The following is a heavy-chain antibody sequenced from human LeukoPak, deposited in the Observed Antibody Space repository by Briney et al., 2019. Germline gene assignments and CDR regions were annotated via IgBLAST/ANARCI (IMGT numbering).Heavy chain of an antibody. CDR2: IYYSGST. Sequence: SETLSLTCTVSGGSISSSSYYWGWIRQPPGKGLEWIGSIYYSGSTYYNPSLKSRVTISVDTSKNQFSLKLSSVTAADTAVYYCARGYYDSSGYYQSPIFDYWGQGTLVTVSS. J-gene: IGHJ4*02. CDR1: GGSISSSSYY. CDR3: ARGYYDSSGYYQSPIFDY. V-gene: IGHV4-39*07. D-gene: IGHD3-22*01.